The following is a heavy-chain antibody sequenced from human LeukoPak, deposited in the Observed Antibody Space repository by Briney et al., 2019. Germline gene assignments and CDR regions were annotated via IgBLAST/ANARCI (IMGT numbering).Heavy chain of an antibody. CDR3: AKETVRSSQFDP. CDR1: GFSFSSYA. Sequence: GGSLRLSCAASGFSFSSYAMSWVRQAPGKGLEWVSTISGSGDTTYYADSVKGRFTISRDNPKNTLYLQMNSLRAEDTAVYYCAKETVRSSQFDPWGQGTLVTVSS. J-gene: IGHJ5*02. CDR2: ISGSGDTT. V-gene: IGHV3-23*01. D-gene: IGHD3-10*01.